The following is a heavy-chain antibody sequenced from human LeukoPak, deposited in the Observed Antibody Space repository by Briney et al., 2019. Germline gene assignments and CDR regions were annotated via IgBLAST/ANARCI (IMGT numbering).Heavy chain of an antibody. V-gene: IGHV1-8*01. CDR1: GYTFTSYD. J-gene: IGHJ6*02. CDR3: ARRNWSDVYYYYGMDV. CDR2: MNPNSGNT. D-gene: IGHD1-1*01. Sequence: GASVKVSCKASGYTFTSYDINWVRQATGQGLDWMGWMNPNSGNTGYAQKFQGRVTMTRNTSISTAYMELSSLRSEDTAVYYCARRNWSDVYYYYGMDVWGQGTTVTVSS.